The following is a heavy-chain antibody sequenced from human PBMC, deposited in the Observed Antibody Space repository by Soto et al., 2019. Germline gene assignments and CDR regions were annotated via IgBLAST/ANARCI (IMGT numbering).Heavy chain of an antibody. D-gene: IGHD3-10*01. CDR3: ARDRTYYYGSGSYYNPSFDI. CDR2: IYSSGSI. V-gene: IGHV3-66*01. J-gene: IGHJ3*02. Sequence: PGGSLRLSCAASGFPVTNKYMTWVRQAPGKGLEWVSVIYSSGSISYADSVKGRFTISRDNAKNSLYLQMNSLRDEDTAVYYCARDRTYYYGSGSYYNPSFDIWGQGTMVTVSS. CDR1: GFPVTNKY.